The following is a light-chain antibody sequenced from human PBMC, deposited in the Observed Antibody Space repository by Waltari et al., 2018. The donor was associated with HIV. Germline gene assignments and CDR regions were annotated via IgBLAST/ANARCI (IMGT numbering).Light chain of an antibody. Sequence: QSALTQPASVSGSPGQSIPTSCTGTSSDVGSYNLVSWYQQHPGKAPKLMIYEVSKRPSGVSNRFSGSKSGNTASLTISGLQAEDEADYYCCSYAGSSTLFGGGTKLTVL. V-gene: IGLV2-23*02. J-gene: IGLJ3*02. CDR2: EVS. CDR1: SSDVGSYNL. CDR3: CSYAGSSTL.